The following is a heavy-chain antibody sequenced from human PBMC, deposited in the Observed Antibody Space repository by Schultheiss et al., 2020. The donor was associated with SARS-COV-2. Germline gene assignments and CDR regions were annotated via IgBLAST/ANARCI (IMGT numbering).Heavy chain of an antibody. Sequence: ASVKVSCKASGGTFTSYGISWVRQAPGQGLEWMGIINPSGGSTSYAQKFQGRVTMTRDTSTSTAYMELSRLRSEDTAVYYCARDLYGEGYWGQGTLVTVSS. CDR2: INPSGGST. J-gene: IGHJ4*02. D-gene: IGHD3-3*01. V-gene: IGHV1-46*01. CDR1: GGTFTSYG. CDR3: ARDLYGEGY.